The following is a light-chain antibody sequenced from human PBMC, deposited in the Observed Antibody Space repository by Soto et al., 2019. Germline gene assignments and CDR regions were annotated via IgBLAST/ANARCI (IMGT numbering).Light chain of an antibody. CDR2: EVS. Sequence: QSVLTQPPSASGSPGQSVTISCTGTSSDVGGYNYVSWYQQYPGKAPKLMIYEVSKRPSGVPDRFSGSKSDNTASLTVSGLQAEDEADYYCSSYAGNNNLLFGGGTKLTV. CDR3: SSYAGNNNLL. J-gene: IGLJ2*01. V-gene: IGLV2-8*01. CDR1: SSDVGGYNY.